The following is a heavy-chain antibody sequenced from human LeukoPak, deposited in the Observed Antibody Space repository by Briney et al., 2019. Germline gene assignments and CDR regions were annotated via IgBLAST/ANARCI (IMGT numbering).Heavy chain of an antibody. V-gene: IGHV5-51*01. CDR2: IYPGDSDT. CDR3: ARLITIFGVVKGPFDI. Sequence: RGESLKISCKGSGYSFTNYWIGWVRQMPGKGLDWMGIIYPGDSDTRYSPSFQGQVTMSADKSISTAHLQWSSLKASDTAMYYCARLITIFGVVKGPFDIWGQGTMVTVSS. D-gene: IGHD3-3*01. J-gene: IGHJ3*02. CDR1: GYSFTNYW.